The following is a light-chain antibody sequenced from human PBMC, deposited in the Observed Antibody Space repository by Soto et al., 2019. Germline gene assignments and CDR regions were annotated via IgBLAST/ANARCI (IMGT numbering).Light chain of an antibody. CDR1: PSNIGSNY. V-gene: IGLV1-47*01. Sequence: QSVLIQAPSASAAPGQTVTISCSGSPSNIGSNYVFWYQHRPGTAPKLLIYRNNQRPSGVPDRFSGSKSGASASLTISGLRAEDEADYYCAAWGDDSLSALFGGGIKLTVL. CDR3: AAWGDDSLSAL. J-gene: IGLJ3*02. CDR2: RNN.